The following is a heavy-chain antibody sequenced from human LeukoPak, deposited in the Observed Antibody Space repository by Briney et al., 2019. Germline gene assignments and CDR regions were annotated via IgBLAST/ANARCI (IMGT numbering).Heavy chain of an antibody. V-gene: IGHV4-34*01. Sequence: PSETLSLTCAVYGGSFSGYYWSWIRQPPGKGLEWIGEINHSGSTNYNPSLKSRVTISVDTSKHQFSLKLSSVTAADTAVYYCARGGPNRVLVRFQTFDKWGQGTLVTVSS. D-gene: IGHD3-3*01. CDR2: INHSGST. J-gene: IGHJ4*02. CDR1: GGSFSGYY. CDR3: ARGGPNRVLVRFQTFDK.